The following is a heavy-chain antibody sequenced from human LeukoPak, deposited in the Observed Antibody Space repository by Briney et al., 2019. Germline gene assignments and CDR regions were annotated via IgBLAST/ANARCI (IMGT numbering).Heavy chain of an antibody. D-gene: IGHD6-13*01. J-gene: IGHJ5*02. CDR2: IYHSGST. Sequence: PSETLYLTCAVSGGSISSGGYSWSWIRQPPGKGLEWIGYIYHSGSTYYNPSLKSRVTISVDGSKNQFSLKLSSVTAADTAVYYCAREDSSSHWFDPWGQGTLVTASS. CDR3: AREDSSSHWFDP. V-gene: IGHV4-30-2*01. CDR1: GGSISSGGYS.